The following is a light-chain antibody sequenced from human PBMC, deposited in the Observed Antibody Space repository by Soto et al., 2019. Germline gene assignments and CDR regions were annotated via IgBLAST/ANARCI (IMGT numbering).Light chain of an antibody. Sequence: QSALTQPRSVSGSPGQSVTISCTGTSSDVGGSNSVSWYQQHPGKAPKLMIYDVTKRPSGVPDRFSGSKSGNMASLTISGLQAEDEADYYCCSYAGNYRGVFGGGTKRTV. CDR2: DVT. V-gene: IGLV2-11*01. CDR1: SSDVGGSNS. CDR3: CSYAGNYRGV. J-gene: IGLJ3*02.